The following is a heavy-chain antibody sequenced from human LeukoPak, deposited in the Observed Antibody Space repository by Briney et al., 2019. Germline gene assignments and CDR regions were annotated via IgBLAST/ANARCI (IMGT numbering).Heavy chain of an antibody. Sequence: PSETLSLTCTVSGGSISSNSYYWGWVRQPPGEGLEWIGSIYYSGSTYYKPSLKSRVTMSVDTSKNQFSLKLSSVTAADTAVYYCARDLTYYYDSSGYYSDAFDIWGQGTMVTVSS. V-gene: IGHV4-39*07. CDR1: GGSISSNSYY. CDR3: ARDLTYYYDSSGYYSDAFDI. J-gene: IGHJ3*02. CDR2: IYYSGST. D-gene: IGHD3-22*01.